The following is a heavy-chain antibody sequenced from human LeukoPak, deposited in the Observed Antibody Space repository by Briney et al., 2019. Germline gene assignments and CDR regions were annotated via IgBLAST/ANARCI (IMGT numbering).Heavy chain of an antibody. Sequence: SETLSLTCTVSGGSISSYYWSWIRQPAGKGLEWIGRIYTSGSTNYNPSLKSRVTMSVDTSKNQFSLKLSSETAADTAVYYCARLANSGSYRYVDYWGQGTLVTVSS. CDR1: GGSISSYY. CDR2: IYTSGST. D-gene: IGHD1-26*01. J-gene: IGHJ4*02. CDR3: ARLANSGSYRYVDY. V-gene: IGHV4-4*07.